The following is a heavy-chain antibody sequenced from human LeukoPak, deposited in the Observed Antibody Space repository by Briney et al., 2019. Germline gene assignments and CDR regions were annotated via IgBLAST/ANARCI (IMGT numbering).Heavy chain of an antibody. J-gene: IGHJ4*02. CDR3: ASLAYSSGWRGFDY. CDR2: ISSSSSYI. Sequence: GGSLRLSCAASGFTFSSYSMNWVRQAPGKGLEWVSSISSSSSYIYYADSVKGRFTISRDNVKNSLYLQMNSLRAEDTAVYYCASLAYSSGWRGFDYWGQGTLVTVSS. V-gene: IGHV3-21*01. D-gene: IGHD6-19*01. CDR1: GFTFSSYS.